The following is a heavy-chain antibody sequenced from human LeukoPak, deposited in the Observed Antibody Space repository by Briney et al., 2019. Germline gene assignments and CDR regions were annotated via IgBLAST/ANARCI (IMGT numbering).Heavy chain of an antibody. Sequence: ASVKVSCKASGYTFTSYYMHWVRQAPGQGLEWMGIINPSGGSTSYAQKFQGRVTMTRDTSINTAYMELSSLRSDDTAVYYCVREEGGSAFDYWGQGTMITVSS. D-gene: IGHD5-12*01. CDR1: GYTFTSYY. J-gene: IGHJ3*01. CDR3: VREEGGSAFDY. V-gene: IGHV1-46*01. CDR2: INPSGGST.